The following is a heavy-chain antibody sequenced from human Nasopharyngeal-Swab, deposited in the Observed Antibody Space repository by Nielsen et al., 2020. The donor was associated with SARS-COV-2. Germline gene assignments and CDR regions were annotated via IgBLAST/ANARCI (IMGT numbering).Heavy chain of an antibody. V-gene: IGHV4-30-2*01. CDR1: GASVDSGGSS. J-gene: IGHJ4*02. CDR2: IYQTRSP. Sequence: SCAVSGASVDSGGSSWSWIRQPPGKGLEWIGNIYQTRSPYYNPSLKGRVTMSVDRSRNQFSLKVTSVTAADTAVYYCAREVDTGMTFWGQGTLVTVSS. D-gene: IGHD5-18*01. CDR3: AREVDTGMTF.